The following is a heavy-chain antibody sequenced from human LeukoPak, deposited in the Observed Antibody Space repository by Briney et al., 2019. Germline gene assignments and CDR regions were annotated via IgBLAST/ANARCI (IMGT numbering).Heavy chain of an antibody. CDR1: GYTFTSYY. V-gene: IGHV1-46*01. J-gene: IGHJ3*02. Sequence: ASVKVSCKASGYTFTSYYMHWVRQAPGQGLEWMGIINPSGGSTSYAQKFQGRVTMTRDTSTSTVYMELSSLRSEDTAVYHCARGLNGIAAARRDAFDIWGQGTMVTVSS. CDR2: INPSGGST. D-gene: IGHD6-13*01. CDR3: ARGLNGIAAARRDAFDI.